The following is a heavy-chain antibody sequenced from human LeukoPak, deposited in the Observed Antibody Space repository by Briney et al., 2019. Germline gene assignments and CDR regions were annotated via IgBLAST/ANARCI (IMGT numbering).Heavy chain of an antibody. CDR3: ARGGGSGKDWFDP. CDR1: GGTFSSYA. V-gene: IGHV1-8*03. J-gene: IGHJ5*02. Sequence: ASVKVSCKASGGTFSSYAISWVRQATGQGLEWMGWMNPNSGNTGYAQKFQGRVTITRNTSISTAYMELSSLRSEDTAVYYCARGGGSGKDWFDPWGQGTLVTVSS. CDR2: MNPNSGNT. D-gene: IGHD4-23*01.